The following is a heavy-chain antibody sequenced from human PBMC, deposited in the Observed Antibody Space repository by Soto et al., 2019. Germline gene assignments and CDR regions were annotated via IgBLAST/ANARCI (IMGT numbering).Heavy chain of an antibody. CDR3: ARDRVISRRFAP. V-gene: IGHV4-61*01. CDR1: GASVSSGTYY. CDR2: IFHSGST. J-gene: IGHJ5*02. D-gene: IGHD3-16*02. Sequence: QVQLQESGPGLVRPSETLSLTCTVSGASVSSGTYYWSWIRQPPGKGLEWIGYIFHSGSTNYNPSLKSRVTISVDTSQNQFSLKLSSVTAADTAGYYCARDRVISRRFAPWGQGTLVSVSS.